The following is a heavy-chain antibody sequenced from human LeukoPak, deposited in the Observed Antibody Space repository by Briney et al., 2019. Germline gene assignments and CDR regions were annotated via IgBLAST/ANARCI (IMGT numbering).Heavy chain of an antibody. J-gene: IGHJ4*02. CDR1: GFAFSSYN. D-gene: IGHD2-2*01. CDR3: ARAGTCSSSSCDGGIEY. Sequence: GGSLRLSCAASGFAFSSYNMKWVRQAPGKGLEWVSFISTTSTYIYYADSVKGRFTVSRDNSKNLLYLQMDSLRVEDTAVYYCARAGTCSSSSCDGGIEYWGQGTLVTVSS. CDR2: ISTTSTYI. V-gene: IGHV3-21*06.